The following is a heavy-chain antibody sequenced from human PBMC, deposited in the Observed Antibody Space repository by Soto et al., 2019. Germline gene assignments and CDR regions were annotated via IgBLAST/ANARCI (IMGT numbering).Heavy chain of an antibody. CDR3: ARQVVDGTVAGTGSFDY. V-gene: IGHV4-39*01. Sequence: SETLCLTCTVSGGSISSTSYYWVWIRQPPGKGLEWIGSFYYSGSTYYNPSLKSRVTISVDTSENQFSLKLSSVTAADTAVYYCARQVVDGTVAGTGSFDYWGQGTLVTVS. J-gene: IGHJ4*02. CDR1: GGSISSTSYY. CDR2: FYYSGST. D-gene: IGHD6-19*01.